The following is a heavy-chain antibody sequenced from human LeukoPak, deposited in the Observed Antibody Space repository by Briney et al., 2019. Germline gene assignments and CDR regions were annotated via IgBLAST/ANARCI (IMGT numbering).Heavy chain of an antibody. CDR3: ARGYYSNYVGDFDY. CDR2: IYHSGST. Sequence: PSETLSLTCAVSGYSISSGYYWGWIRQPPGKGLEWIGSIYHSGSTYYNPSLKSRVTISVDTSKNQFSLKLSSVTAADTAVYYCARGYYSNYVGDFDYWGQGTLVTVSS. CDR1: GYSISSGYY. J-gene: IGHJ4*02. D-gene: IGHD4-11*01. V-gene: IGHV4-38-2*01.